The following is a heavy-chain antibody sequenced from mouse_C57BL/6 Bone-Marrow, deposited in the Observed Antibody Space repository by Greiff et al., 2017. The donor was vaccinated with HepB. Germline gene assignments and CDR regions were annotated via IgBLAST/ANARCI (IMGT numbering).Heavy chain of an antibody. V-gene: IGHV1-55*01. CDR1: GYTFTSYW. CDR2: IYPGSGST. CDR3: AREDYDGGFDY. D-gene: IGHD2-4*01. J-gene: IGHJ2*01. Sequence: QVHVKQPGAELVKPGASVKMSCKASGYTFTSYWITWVKQRPGQGLEWIGDIYPGSGSTNYNEKFKSKATLTVDTSSSTAYMQLSSLTSEDSAVYYCAREDYDGGFDYWGQGTTLTVSS.